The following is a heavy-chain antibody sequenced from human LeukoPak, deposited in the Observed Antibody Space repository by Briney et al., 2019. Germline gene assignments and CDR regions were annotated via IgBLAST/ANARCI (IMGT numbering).Heavy chain of an antibody. CDR1: GFTFSSYS. CDR3: ARRDYRYFDY. Sequence: PGGSLRLSCAASGFTFSSYSMNWVRQAPGMGLEWVSAISGGGGSTYYADSVKGRFTISRDNSKNTLYLQMNRLRGEDTAVYYCARRDYRYFDYWGQGTLVTVSS. J-gene: IGHJ4*02. CDR2: ISGGGGST. D-gene: IGHD4-17*01. V-gene: IGHV3-23*01.